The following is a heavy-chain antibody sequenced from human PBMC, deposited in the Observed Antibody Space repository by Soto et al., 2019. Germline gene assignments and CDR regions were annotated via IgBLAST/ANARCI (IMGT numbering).Heavy chain of an antibody. CDR1: GFTVSSNY. CDR2: IYSGGST. Sequence: GGSLRLSCAASGFTVSSNYMSWVRQAPGKGLEWVSVIYSGGSTYYGDSMKGRFTISRDNAKNSLYLEMNSLRAEDTAVYYCARESEDLTSNFDYWGQGTLVTVSS. V-gene: IGHV3-53*01. J-gene: IGHJ4*02. CDR3: ARESEDLTSNFDY.